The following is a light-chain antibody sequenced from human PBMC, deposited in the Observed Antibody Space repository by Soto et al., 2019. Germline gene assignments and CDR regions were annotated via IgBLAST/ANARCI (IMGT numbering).Light chain of an antibody. CDR3: QQRSSWPS. J-gene: IGKJ4*01. CDR1: QSVSSH. CDR2: DAS. V-gene: IGKV3-11*01. Sequence: EIVLTQSPATLSLSPGARATLSCRASQSVSSHLVWYQQKPGQPPRLLIHDASSRATGTPARFSGSGSGTDFTLTISSLEPEDFAVYYCQQRSSWPSFGGGTKVEIK.